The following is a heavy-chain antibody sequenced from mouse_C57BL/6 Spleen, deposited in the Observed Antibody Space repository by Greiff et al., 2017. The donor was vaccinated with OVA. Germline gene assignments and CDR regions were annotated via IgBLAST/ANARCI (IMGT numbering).Heavy chain of an antibody. CDR3: ATRTRPYYFDY. CDR2: IDPSDSYT. Sequence: QVQLQQPGAELVKPGASVKLSCKASGYTFTSYWMQWVKQRPGQGLEWIGEIDPSDSYTNYNQKFQGKATLTVDTSSSTAYMQLSSLTSEDSAVYYCATRTRPYYFDYGGQGTTLTVSS. J-gene: IGHJ2*01. D-gene: IGHD1-1*01. CDR1: GYTFTSYW. V-gene: IGHV1-50*01.